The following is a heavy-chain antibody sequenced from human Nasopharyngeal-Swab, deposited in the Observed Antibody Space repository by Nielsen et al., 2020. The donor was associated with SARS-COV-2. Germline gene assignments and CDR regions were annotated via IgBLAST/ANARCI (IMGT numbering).Heavy chain of an antibody. CDR2: INPNSGGT. D-gene: IGHD2-15*01. J-gene: IGHJ4*02. CDR3: ARDLGYIRYCSGGSCYQDY. V-gene: IGHV1-2*06. Sequence: VKVSCKASGYTFTGYYMHWVRQAPGQGLEWMGRINPNSGGTNYAQKFQGRVTMTRDTSISTAYMELSRLRSDDMAVYYCARDLGYIRYCSGGSCYQDYWGQGTLVTVSS. CDR1: GYTFTGYY.